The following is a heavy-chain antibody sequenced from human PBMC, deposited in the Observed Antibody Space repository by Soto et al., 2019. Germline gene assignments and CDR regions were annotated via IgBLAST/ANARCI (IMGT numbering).Heavy chain of an antibody. J-gene: IGHJ3*02. CDR3: ARGSGYQLYAFDI. D-gene: IGHD2-2*01. Sequence: TSETLSLTCTVSGGSISSSSYYWGWIRQPPGKGLEWIGSIYYSGSTYYNPSLKSRVTISVDTSKNQFSLKLSSVTAADTAVYYCARGSGYQLYAFDIWGQGTMVTVSS. V-gene: IGHV4-39*01. CDR1: GGSISSSSYY. CDR2: IYYSGST.